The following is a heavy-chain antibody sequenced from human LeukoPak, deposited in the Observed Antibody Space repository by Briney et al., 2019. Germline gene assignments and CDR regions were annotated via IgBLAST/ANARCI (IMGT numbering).Heavy chain of an antibody. CDR2: INHSGST. CDR3: ARAVGYCSGGSCSLDH. Sequence: SETLSLNCAVYGGSSSGYYWSWIRQPPGKGLEWIGEINHSGSTNYKPSLKSRVTISVDTSKNQFSLKLNSVTAADTAVYYCARAVGYCSGGSCSLDHWGQGTLVTVSS. CDR1: GGSSSGYY. D-gene: IGHD2-15*01. J-gene: IGHJ4*02. V-gene: IGHV4-34*01.